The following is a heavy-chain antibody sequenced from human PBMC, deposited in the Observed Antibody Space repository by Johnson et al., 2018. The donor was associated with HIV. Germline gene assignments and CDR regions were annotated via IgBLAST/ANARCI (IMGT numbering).Heavy chain of an antibody. D-gene: IGHD6-13*01. Sequence: QMQLVESGGSLVKPGGSLRLSCAASGFMFSNYYMSWIRQAQGKGLECVSYISSGGSRIKYADSVTGRFTISRDTSKNTMYLQMNGLRVEDTAVYYCAKCIWGSSLIDAFDVWGQGTMVTVSS. CDR3: AKCIWGSSLIDAFDV. CDR2: ISSGGSRI. V-gene: IGHV3-11*04. J-gene: IGHJ3*01. CDR1: GFMFSNYY.